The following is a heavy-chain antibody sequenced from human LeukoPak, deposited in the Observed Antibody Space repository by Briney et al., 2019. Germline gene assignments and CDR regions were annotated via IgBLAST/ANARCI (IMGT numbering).Heavy chain of an antibody. CDR3: AKWTSYYYDSSGYFDY. V-gene: IGHV3-9*01. D-gene: IGHD3-22*01. CDR1: GFMFDDYA. CDR2: ISWNSGRR. J-gene: IGHJ4*02. Sequence: GGSLRLSCAASGFMFDDYAMHWVRQAPGKGLDWVSGISWNSGRRGYADSVKGRFTISRDNAKNSLYLQMNSLRAEDTALYYCAKWTSYYYDSSGYFDYWGQGTVVTVSS.